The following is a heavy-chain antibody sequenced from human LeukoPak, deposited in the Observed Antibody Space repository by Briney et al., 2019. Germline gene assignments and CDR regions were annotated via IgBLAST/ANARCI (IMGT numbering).Heavy chain of an antibody. CDR3: ARLSSHYGDYKVDP. V-gene: IGHV1-2*02. CDR1: GYTFTGYY. CDR2: INPNSGGT. D-gene: IGHD4-17*01. J-gene: IGHJ5*02. Sequence: EASVKVSCKASGYTFTGYYMHWVRQAPGQGLEWMGWINPNSGGTNYAQKFQGRVTMTRDTSISTAYMELSRLTSDDTAVYYCARLSSHYGDYKVDPWGQGTLVTVSS.